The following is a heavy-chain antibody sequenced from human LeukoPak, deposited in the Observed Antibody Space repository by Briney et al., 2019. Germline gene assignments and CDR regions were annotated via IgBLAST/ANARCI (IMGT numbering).Heavy chain of an antibody. D-gene: IGHD3-3*02. CDR3: AKDLGAYAHFYLDN. CDR2: ITGEGRGT. Sequence: GGSLRLSCVASGFTFENYAMHWVRHAPGKGVEGVSLITGEGRGTYFADSLRGRFTISRENSKKSLYLQMNSLRAEDTALYYCAKDLGAYAHFYLDNWGQGTLVTVSS. J-gene: IGHJ4*02. V-gene: IGHV3-43*02. CDR1: GFTFENYA.